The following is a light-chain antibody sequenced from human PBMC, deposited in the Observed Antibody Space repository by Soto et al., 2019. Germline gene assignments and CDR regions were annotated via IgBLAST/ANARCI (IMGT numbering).Light chain of an antibody. V-gene: IGKV2-28*01. CDR1: QSLLHSNGYNY. Sequence: IVMTQSPLSLPVTPGEPASISCRSSQSLLHSNGYNYLDWYLQKPGQSPQLLIYLGSNLASGVPDRFSGSGSGTAFTLKISRVEAEDVGVYYCMQALQTPAPVGGGTKVDVK. J-gene: IGKJ4*01. CDR3: MQALQTPAP. CDR2: LGS.